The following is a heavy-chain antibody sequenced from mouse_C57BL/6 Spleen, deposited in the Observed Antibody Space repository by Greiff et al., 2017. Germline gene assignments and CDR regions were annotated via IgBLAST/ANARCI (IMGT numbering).Heavy chain of an antibody. CDR1: GYAFSSYW. CDR2: IYPGDGDT. J-gene: IGHJ2*01. D-gene: IGHD1-1*01. Sequence: VQLQQSGAELVKPGASVKISCKASGYAFSSYWMNWVKQRPGKGLEWIGQIYPGDGDTNYNGKFKGKATLTADKSSSTAYMQLSSLTSEDSAVYFCARGYYGSPHYFDYWGQGTTLTVSS. CDR3: ARGYYGSPHYFDY. V-gene: IGHV1-80*01.